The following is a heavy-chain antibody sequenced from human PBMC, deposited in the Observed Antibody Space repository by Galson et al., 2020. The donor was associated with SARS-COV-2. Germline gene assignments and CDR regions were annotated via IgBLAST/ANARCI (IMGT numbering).Heavy chain of an antibody. V-gene: IGHV3-23*01. CDR3: AKKLGVAHGYHWRAFDY. Sequence: GGSLRLSCAASGFTFSNFALTWVRQAPGKGLEWVSTISGSGGTTYYADSVKGRFTISRDNSKNTLYLQMNSLRAEDTAVYYCAKKLGVAHGYHWRAFDYWGQGTLVTVSS. J-gene: IGHJ4*02. CDR2: ISGSGGTT. D-gene: IGHD5-12*01. CDR1: GFTFSNFA.